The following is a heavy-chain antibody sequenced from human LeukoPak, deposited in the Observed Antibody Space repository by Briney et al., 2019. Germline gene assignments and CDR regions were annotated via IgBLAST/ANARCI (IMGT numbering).Heavy chain of an antibody. D-gene: IGHD4-23*01. V-gene: IGHV3-21*01. J-gene: IGHJ3*02. Sequence: PGGSLRLSCAASGFTFSSYSMNWVRQAPGKGLEGVSSISSSSSYIYYADSVKGRFTISRDNAKNSLYLQMNSLRAEDTAVYHCARDLRLRWSNQAPGAFDIWGQGTMVTVSS. CDR3: ARDLRLRWSNQAPGAFDI. CDR1: GFTFSSYS. CDR2: ISSSSSYI.